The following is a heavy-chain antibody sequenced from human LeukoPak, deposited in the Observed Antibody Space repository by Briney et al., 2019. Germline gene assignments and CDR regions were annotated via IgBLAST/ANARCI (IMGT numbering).Heavy chain of an antibody. CDR3: ARDHLGSGSAAGY. Sequence: PSETLSLTCTVSGGSISSSNYYWSWIRQPPGKGLEWIGYIYYSGSTNYNPSLKSRVTISVDTSKNQFSLKLSSVTAADTAVYYCARDHLGSGSAAGYWGQGTLVTVSS. J-gene: IGHJ4*02. CDR1: GGSISSSNYY. CDR2: IYYSGST. D-gene: IGHD3-10*01. V-gene: IGHV4-61*01.